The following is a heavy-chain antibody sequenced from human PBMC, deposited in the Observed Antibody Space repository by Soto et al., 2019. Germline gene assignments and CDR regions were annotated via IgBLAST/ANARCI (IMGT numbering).Heavy chain of an antibody. CDR3: ARASSSWYVRFDC. Sequence: EVQLVESGGGLVQPGGSLRLSCTASGFTFSNNWMHWVRQAPGKGLVWVSRINFDGSITTYADSVKGRFTTSRDNAKNTLYLQMNSLRAEDTAVYYCARASSSWYVRFDCWGQVTLVTVSS. V-gene: IGHV3-74*01. CDR1: GFTFSNNW. J-gene: IGHJ4*02. CDR2: INFDGSIT. D-gene: IGHD6-13*01.